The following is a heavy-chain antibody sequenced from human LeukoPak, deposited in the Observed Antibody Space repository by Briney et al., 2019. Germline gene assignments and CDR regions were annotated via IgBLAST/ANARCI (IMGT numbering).Heavy chain of an antibody. V-gene: IGHV3-30-3*01. CDR2: ISYDGSNK. D-gene: IGHD5-18*01. J-gene: IGHJ6*02. Sequence: SGGSLRLSCAASGFTFSSYAMHWVRQAPGKGLEWVAVISYDGSNKYYADSAKGRFTISRDNSKNTLYLQMNSLRAEDTAVYYCANTATPYYYGMDVWGQGTTVTVSS. CDR3: ANTATPYYYGMDV. CDR1: GFTFSSYA.